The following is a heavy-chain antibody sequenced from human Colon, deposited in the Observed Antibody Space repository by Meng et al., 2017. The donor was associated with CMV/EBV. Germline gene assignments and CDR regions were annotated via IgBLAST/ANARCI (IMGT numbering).Heavy chain of an antibody. CDR1: GGSISSYY. Sequence: SETLSLTCTVSGGSISSYYWSWDRQAPGKGLEWIGSMHNSGSSSNNPSLKTRVTISLDTSKSQFSLKLRSVTAADTAMYYCTGAGTYDVLSGYFEPYYYYAMDVWGQGTMVTVSS. CDR3: TGAGTYDVLSGYFEPYYYYAMDV. D-gene: IGHD3-3*01. V-gene: IGHV4-4*09. J-gene: IGHJ6*02. CDR2: MHNSGSS.